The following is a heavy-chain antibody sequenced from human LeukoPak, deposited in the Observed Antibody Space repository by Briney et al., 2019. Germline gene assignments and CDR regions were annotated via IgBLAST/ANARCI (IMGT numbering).Heavy chain of an antibody. CDR2: IYYSGST. V-gene: IGHV4-59*01. CDR1: GGSISSYY. J-gene: IGHJ5*02. CDR3: AREPNDYSGDWFDP. Sequence: SETLSLTCTVSGGSISSYYWSWIRQPPGKGLEWIGYIYYSGSTNYNPSLKSRVTISVDTSKNQFSLKLSSVTAADTAVYYCAREPNDYSGDWFDPWGQGTLVTVSS. D-gene: IGHD4-11*01.